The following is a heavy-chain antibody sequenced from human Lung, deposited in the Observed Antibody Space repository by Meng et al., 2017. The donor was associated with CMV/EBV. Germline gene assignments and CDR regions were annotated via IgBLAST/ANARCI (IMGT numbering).Heavy chain of an antibody. J-gene: IGHJ4*02. CDR2: IRHDGSNK. V-gene: IGHV3-30*02. CDR3: AKDQLLFGGPNAYFDD. D-gene: IGHD3-16*01. Sequence: SCAASGFTFDTYGMHWVRQAPGKGLEWLAFIRHDGSNKFYGDSVTGRFTVSRDNSKNTLYLQMNSLGAEETAIYYCAKDQLLFGGPNAYFDDWGQGTXVTVSS. CDR1: GFTFDTYG.